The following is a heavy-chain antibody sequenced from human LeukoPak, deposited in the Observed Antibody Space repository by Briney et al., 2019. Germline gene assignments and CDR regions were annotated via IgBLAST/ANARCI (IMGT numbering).Heavy chain of an antibody. CDR1: GFTFSSYW. D-gene: IGHD3-22*01. Sequence: GGSLRLSCAASGFTFSSYWMSWVRQAPGKGLEWVANIKQDGSEKYYVDSVKGRFTISRDNAKNTLYLQMNSLRAEDTAVYYCARLPYYYDRRGYPNWFDLWGQGTLVTVSS. V-gene: IGHV3-7*01. CDR2: IKQDGSEK. CDR3: ARLPYYYDRRGYPNWFDL. J-gene: IGHJ5*02.